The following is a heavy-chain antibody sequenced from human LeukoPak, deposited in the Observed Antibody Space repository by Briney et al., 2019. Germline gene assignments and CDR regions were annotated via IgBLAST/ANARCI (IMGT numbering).Heavy chain of an antibody. CDR3: VIWGDYDVLTGYYVPDY. V-gene: IGHV3-23*01. CDR1: GFTFSNYA. J-gene: IGHJ4*02. Sequence: GGSLRLSCVASGFTFSNYAMSWVRQAPGKGLEWVSAITGSGTNRYYADSLKGRFTTSRDNSKNTVFLQINSLRHEDTAIYYCVIWGDYDVLTGYYVPDYWGQETLVTVAS. CDR2: ITGSGTNR. D-gene: IGHD3-9*01.